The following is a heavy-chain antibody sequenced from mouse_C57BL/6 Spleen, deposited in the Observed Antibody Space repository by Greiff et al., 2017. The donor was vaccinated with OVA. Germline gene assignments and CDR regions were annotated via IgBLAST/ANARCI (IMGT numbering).Heavy chain of an antibody. CDR3: AGSSNYGAMDY. D-gene: IGHD2-5*01. V-gene: IGHV1-7*01. Sequence: QVQLQEPGAELAKPGASVKLSCKASGYTFTSYWMHWVKQRPGQGLEWIGYINPSSGYTNYNQKFKDKATLTADTSSSTAYMQLSSLTSEDSAVDYCAGSSNYGAMDYWGQGTSVTVSA. J-gene: IGHJ4*01. CDR2: INPSSGYT. CDR1: GYTFTSYW.